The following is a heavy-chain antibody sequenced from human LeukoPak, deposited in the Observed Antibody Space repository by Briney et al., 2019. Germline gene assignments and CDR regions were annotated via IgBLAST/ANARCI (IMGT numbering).Heavy chain of an antibody. Sequence: PSETLSLTCTVSGGSVSSYYSSWIRQPPGKGLEWIGYIYYSGSTNYSPSLKSRVTISVHTSKNQSSLKLSSVTAAATAVYYCARGWGYFDSWGQGTLVTVSS. CDR3: ARGWGYFDS. D-gene: IGHD7-27*01. CDR2: IYYSGST. V-gene: IGHV4-59*08. J-gene: IGHJ4*02. CDR1: GGSVSSYY.